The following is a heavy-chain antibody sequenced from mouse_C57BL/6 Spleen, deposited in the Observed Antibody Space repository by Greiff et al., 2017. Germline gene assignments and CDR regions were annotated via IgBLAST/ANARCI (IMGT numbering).Heavy chain of an antibody. CDR1: GYTFTSYW. CDR2: IDPSDSYT. CDR3: ARSVYYGYDDPYAMDY. V-gene: IGHV1-50*01. J-gene: IGHJ4*01. D-gene: IGHD2-2*01. Sequence: QVHVKQPGAELVKPGASVKLSCKASGYTFTSYWMQWVKQRPGRGLEWIGEIDPSDSYTNYNQKFKGKATLTVDTSSSTAYMQLSSLTSEDSAVYYCARSVYYGYDDPYAMDYWGQGTSVTVSS.